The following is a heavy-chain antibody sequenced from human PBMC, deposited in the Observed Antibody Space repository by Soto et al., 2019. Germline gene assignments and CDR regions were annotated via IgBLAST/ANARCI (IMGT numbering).Heavy chain of an antibody. CDR2: FNGNGGGT. Sequence: EVQLLESGGGLVQPGGSLRLACATSGFSFSTYAMTWVRQAPGKGLEWVSTFNGNGGGTYYADSVKGRLTISRDNSKNTLYLQMDSLRAEDTATYYCAKDNSLHWFDPWGQGTLVTVSS. D-gene: IGHD2-15*01. CDR3: AKDNSLHWFDP. CDR1: GFSFSTYA. V-gene: IGHV3-23*01. J-gene: IGHJ5*02.